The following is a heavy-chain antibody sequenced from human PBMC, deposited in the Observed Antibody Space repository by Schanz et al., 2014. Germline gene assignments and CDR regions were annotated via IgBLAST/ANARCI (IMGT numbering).Heavy chain of an antibody. D-gene: IGHD3-3*01. V-gene: IGHV3-33*08. CDR3: VRDSFFAFDY. CDR2: ISYDGSFK. J-gene: IGHJ4*02. CDR1: GFTFSSYS. Sequence: VQLVESGGGLVQPGGSLRLSCAASGFTFSSYSMNWVRQAPGKGLEWVAVISYDGSFKNYADSVRGRITMSRDNSKNTMYLQINNLRADDTAVYYCVRDSFFAFDYWGQGTLVTVSS.